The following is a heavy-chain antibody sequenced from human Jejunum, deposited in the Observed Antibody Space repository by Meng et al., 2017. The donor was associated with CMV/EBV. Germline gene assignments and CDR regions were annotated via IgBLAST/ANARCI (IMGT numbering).Heavy chain of an antibody. Sequence: FTVSSYAMGWVRQAPGKGLEWVSAISGSGGSTYYADSVKGRFTISRDNSKNTLYLQMNSLRAEDTAVYYCAKIQWFGELGYYYFDYWGQGTLVTVSS. D-gene: IGHD3-10*01. J-gene: IGHJ4*02. CDR1: FTVSSYA. CDR3: AKIQWFGELGYYYFDY. CDR2: ISGSGGST. V-gene: IGHV3-23*01.